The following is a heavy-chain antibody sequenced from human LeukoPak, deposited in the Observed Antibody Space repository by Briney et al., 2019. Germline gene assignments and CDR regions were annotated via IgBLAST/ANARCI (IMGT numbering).Heavy chain of an antibody. V-gene: IGHV1-69*04. CDR3: APGDYVWGSYHDSDY. D-gene: IGHD3-16*02. J-gene: IGHJ4*02. CDR1: GGTFSSYA. Sequence: SVKVSCKASGGTFSSYAIIWVRQAPGQGLEWMGRIIPILGIANYAQKFQGRVTITADKSTSTAYMELSSLRSEDTAVYYCAPGDYVWGSYHDSDYWGQGTLVTVSS. CDR2: IIPILGIA.